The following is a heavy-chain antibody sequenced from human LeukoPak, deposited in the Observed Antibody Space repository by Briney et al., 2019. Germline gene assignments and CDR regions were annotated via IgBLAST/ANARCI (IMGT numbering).Heavy chain of an antibody. CDR3: ARDVGPHYVDY. Sequence: PGGSLRLSCAASGFTLSSYEINWVRQALGKGLEWVAYISIRGTTRYYADSVKGRFAISRDSAKNSLFLQMNSLRAEDTAVYYCARDVGPHYVDYWGQGTLVTVSS. CDR1: GFTLSSYE. CDR2: ISIRGTTR. D-gene: IGHD3-16*01. J-gene: IGHJ4*02. V-gene: IGHV3-48*03.